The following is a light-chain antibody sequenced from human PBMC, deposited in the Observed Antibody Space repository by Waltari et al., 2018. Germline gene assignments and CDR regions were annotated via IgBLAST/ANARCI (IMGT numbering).Light chain of an antibody. CDR3: AAWDDSLSGVV. V-gene: IGLV1-47*01. CDR1: SSNIGSNY. J-gene: IGLJ2*01. CDR2: RNY. Sequence: VLTQPPSASGTPGQRVTISCSGSSSNIGSNYVYWYQQLPGTAPKLLIYRNYQRPSGVPDRFSGSKSGTSASLAISGLRSEDEADYYCAAWDDSLSGVVFGGGTKLTVL.